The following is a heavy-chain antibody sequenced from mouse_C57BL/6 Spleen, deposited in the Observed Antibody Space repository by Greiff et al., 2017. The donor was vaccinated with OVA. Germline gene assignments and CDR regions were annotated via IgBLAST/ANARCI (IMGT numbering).Heavy chain of an antibody. V-gene: IGHV1-80*01. CDR3: ARDYYGSSYVGAY. CDR2: IYPGDGDT. CDR1: GYAFSSYW. D-gene: IGHD1-1*01. Sequence: QVQLQQSGAELVKPGASVKISCKASGYAFSSYWMNWVKQRPGKGLEWIGQIYPGDGDTNYNGKFKGKATLTADKSSSTAYMQLSSLTSEDSAVYFCARDYYGSSYVGAYWGQGTLVTVSA. J-gene: IGHJ3*01.